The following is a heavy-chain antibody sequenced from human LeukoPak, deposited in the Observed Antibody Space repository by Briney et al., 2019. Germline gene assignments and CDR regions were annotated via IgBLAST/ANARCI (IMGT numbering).Heavy chain of an antibody. Sequence: SETLSLTCTVSGYSISSGYYWGWIRQPPGKGLEWIGNIYHSGSTYYNPSLKSRVTISVDTSKNQFSLKLSSVTAADTAVYYCARVFEYDSVRGDWFDPWGQGTLVTVSS. CDR2: IYHSGST. D-gene: IGHD3-16*01. CDR3: ARVFEYDSVRGDWFDP. CDR1: GYSISSGYY. J-gene: IGHJ5*02. V-gene: IGHV4-38-2*02.